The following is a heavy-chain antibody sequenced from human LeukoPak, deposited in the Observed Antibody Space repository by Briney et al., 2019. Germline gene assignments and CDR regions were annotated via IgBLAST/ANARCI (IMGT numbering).Heavy chain of an antibody. D-gene: IGHD2-21*01. Sequence: GGSLRLSCTASVFTYSSYPMLGARHSPGKGLECVTSISDSGGSKYYAESVRGRLTIYRDNSKNTLYLQMNSLRAENTAVYYCAKALPGSSYTTGGDTPCWGQGTLVTVSS. V-gene: IGHV3-23*01. CDR1: VFTYSSYP. CDR2: ISDSGGSK. J-gene: IGHJ4*02. CDR3: AKALPGSSYTTGGDTPC.